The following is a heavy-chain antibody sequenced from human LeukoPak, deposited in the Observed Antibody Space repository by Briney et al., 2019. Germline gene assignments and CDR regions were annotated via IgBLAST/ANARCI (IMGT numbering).Heavy chain of an antibody. Sequence: GASVTVSCKASGYTFTSYGISWVRQAPGQGLEWMGWISAYNGNTNYAQKLQGRVTMTTDTSTSTAYMELRSLRSDDTAVYYCARGAYYDFWSGYSRAYFDYWGQGTLVTVSS. J-gene: IGHJ4*02. D-gene: IGHD3-3*01. CDR2: ISAYNGNT. V-gene: IGHV1-18*01. CDR3: ARGAYYDFWSGYSRAYFDY. CDR1: GYTFTSYG.